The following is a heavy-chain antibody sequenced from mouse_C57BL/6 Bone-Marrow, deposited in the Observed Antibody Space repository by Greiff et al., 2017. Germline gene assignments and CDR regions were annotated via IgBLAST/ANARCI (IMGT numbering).Heavy chain of an antibody. Sequence: VQLKESGGDLVKPGGSLKLSCAASGFTFSSYGMSWVRQTPDKRLEWVATISSGGSYTYYPDSVKGRFTISRDNAKNTLYLQMSSLKSEDTAMYYCARRYYGRGFAYWGQGTLVTVSA. D-gene: IGHD1-1*01. J-gene: IGHJ3*01. CDR1: GFTFSSYG. CDR2: ISSGGSYT. CDR3: ARRYYGRGFAY. V-gene: IGHV5-6*01.